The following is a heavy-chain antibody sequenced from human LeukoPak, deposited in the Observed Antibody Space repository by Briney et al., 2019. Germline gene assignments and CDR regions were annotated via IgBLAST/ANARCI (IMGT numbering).Heavy chain of an antibody. D-gene: IGHD1-14*01. CDR3: ARDSTEYYYYYYYMDN. CDR1: GFTFSSYW. V-gene: IGHV3-7*01. Sequence: PGGSLRLTCAASGFTFSSYWMSWVRQAPGKGLEWVANIKQDGCEKYYVDSVTGRFTISRDNAKNSLYLQMNSLRAEDTAVYYCARDSTEYYYYYYYMDNCGQGTTVTVSS. J-gene: IGHJ6*03. CDR2: IKQDGCEK.